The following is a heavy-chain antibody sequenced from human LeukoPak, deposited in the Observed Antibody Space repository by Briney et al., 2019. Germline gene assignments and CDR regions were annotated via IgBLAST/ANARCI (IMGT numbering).Heavy chain of an antibody. CDR2: IASDGRDK. Sequence: PGRSLRLSCAASGFTFTSHAMHWVRQAPGKGLEWATVIASDGRDKHYADSVKGRFTISRDNSKNTFYLQMDSLRTEDTAIYYCANHLACGSTSCPSFDYWSQGTLVTVSS. CDR3: ANHLACGSTSCPSFDY. D-gene: IGHD2-2*01. CDR1: GFTFTSHA. V-gene: IGHV3-30*14. J-gene: IGHJ4*02.